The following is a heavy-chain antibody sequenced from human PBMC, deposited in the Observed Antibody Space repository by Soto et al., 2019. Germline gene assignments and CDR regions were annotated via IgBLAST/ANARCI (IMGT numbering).Heavy chain of an antibody. Sequence: EVQLVESGGGLVQPGRSLRLSCAASGFTFDDYAMHWVRQRPGRGLEWVSGITWNSDEIGYPDSVKGRFSISRDNAKKYLYLQMNSLRTDETALYYCAASRGFDSSGYSGYYYGMAVWGQGTTVTVSS. J-gene: IGHJ6*02. CDR2: ITWNSDEI. D-gene: IGHD3-22*01. V-gene: IGHV3-9*01. CDR1: GFTFDDYA. CDR3: AASRGFDSSGYSGYYYGMAV.